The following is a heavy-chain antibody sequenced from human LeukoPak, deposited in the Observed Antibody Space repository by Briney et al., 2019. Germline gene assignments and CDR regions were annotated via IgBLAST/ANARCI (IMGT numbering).Heavy chain of an antibody. J-gene: IGHJ5*02. CDR2: IYPGNSDT. CDR3: ARHLSVDRSSSRWFDP. V-gene: IGHV5-51*01. Sequence: GESLKISCKGSGYSFTNYWIGWVRQIPGIGLEWIGIIYPGNSDTRYSPSFQGQVTFSADKSISTAYLQWSSLKASDTAMYYCARHLSVDRSSSRWFDPWGQGTLVTVSS. CDR1: GYSFTNYW. D-gene: IGHD6-6*01.